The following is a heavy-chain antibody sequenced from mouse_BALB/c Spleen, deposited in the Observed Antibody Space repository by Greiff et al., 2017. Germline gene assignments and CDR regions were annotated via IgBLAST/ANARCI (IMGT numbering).Heavy chain of an antibody. V-gene: IGHV14-3*02. Sequence: EVQLQESGAELVKPGASVKLSCTASGFNIKDTYMHWVKQRPEQGLEWIGRIDPANGNTKYDPKFQGKATITADTSSNTAYLQLSSLTSEDTAVYYCARDYYGSSDYWGQGTTLTVSS. CDR3: ARDYYGSSDY. D-gene: IGHD1-1*01. CDR1: GFNIKDTY. CDR2: IDPANGNT. J-gene: IGHJ2*01.